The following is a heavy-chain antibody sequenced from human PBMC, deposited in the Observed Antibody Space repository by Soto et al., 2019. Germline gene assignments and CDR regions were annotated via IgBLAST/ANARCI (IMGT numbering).Heavy chain of an antibody. Sequence: PSVPLSLTYSVYGRPLRRYDWTWIRQPPGTGLEWIGEINHSGSSNYNPSLKSRVTISVDTSKNQFSLKLTSVTAADTAVYYCARDKITGLFDYWGQG. CDR1: GRPLRRYD. J-gene: IGHJ4*02. CDR3: ARDKITGLFDY. CDR2: INHSGSS. V-gene: IGHV4-34*01. D-gene: IGHD2-8*02.